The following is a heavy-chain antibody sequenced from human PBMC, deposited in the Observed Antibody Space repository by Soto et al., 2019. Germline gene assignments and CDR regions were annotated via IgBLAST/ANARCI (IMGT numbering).Heavy chain of an antibody. V-gene: IGHV3-66*01. CDR2: IYSGGST. D-gene: IGHD3-3*01. Sequence: EVQLVESGGGLVQPGGSWRLSCPPSGFTVSRNYMGWVRRAPGKGLEWVSVIYSGGSTYYADSVKGRFTISRDNSKNTLYLQMNSLRAEDTAVYYCARDRDYDFWGQGTLVTVSS. CDR1: GFTVSRNY. CDR3: ARDRDYDF. J-gene: IGHJ4*02.